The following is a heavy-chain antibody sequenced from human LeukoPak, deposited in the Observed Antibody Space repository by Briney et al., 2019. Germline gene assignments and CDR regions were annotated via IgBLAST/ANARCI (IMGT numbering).Heavy chain of an antibody. Sequence: SETLSLTCTVSGYSISSGYYWGWIRQPPGKGLEWIGSIYHSGSTYYNPSLKSRVTISVDTSKNQFSLKLSSVTAADTAVYYCARDLDSRPGGYWGQGTLVTVSS. J-gene: IGHJ4*02. CDR1: GYSISSGYY. V-gene: IGHV4-38-2*02. D-gene: IGHD6-13*01. CDR2: IYHSGST. CDR3: ARDLDSRPGGY.